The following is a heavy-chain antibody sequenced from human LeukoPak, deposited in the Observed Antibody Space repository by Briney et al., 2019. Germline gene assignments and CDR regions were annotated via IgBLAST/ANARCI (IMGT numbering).Heavy chain of an antibody. J-gene: IGHJ4*02. CDR3: AREVYRSSWYSSPFFDY. CDR2: IYHSGST. CDR1: GGSISSSNW. V-gene: IGHV4-4*02. D-gene: IGHD6-13*01. Sequence: SETLSLTCAVSGGSISSSNWWSWVRQPPGKGLEWIGEIYHSGSTNYNPSLKSRVTISVDTSKNQFSLKLSSVTAADTAVYYCAREVYRSSWYSSPFFDYWGQGTLVTVSS.